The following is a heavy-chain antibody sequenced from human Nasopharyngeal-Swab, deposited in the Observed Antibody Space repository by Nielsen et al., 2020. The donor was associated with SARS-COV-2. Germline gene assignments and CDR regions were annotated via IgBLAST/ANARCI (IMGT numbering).Heavy chain of an antibody. J-gene: IGHJ5*02. CDR3: ARDGQSRTNWFDH. D-gene: IGHD2-8*01. CDR2: IWYDGSNK. V-gene: IGHV3-33*08. Sequence: GGSLRLSCAASGFTFSSYAMSWVRQAPGKGLEWVAVIWYDGSNKYYADSVKGRFTISRDNSKNTLYLQMNSLRAEDTAVYYCARDGQSRTNWFDHWGQGTPVTVSS. CDR1: GFTFSSYA.